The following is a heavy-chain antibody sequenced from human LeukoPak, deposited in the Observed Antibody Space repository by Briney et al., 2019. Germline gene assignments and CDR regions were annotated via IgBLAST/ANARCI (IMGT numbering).Heavy chain of an antibody. Sequence: SETLSLTCAVYGVSFSGYYWSWIRQPPGKGLEWIGEINHSGSTNYNPSLKSRVTISVDTSKNQFSQKLSSVTAADTAVYYCARGLGYCTNGVCDDPASGSGEFDYWGQGTLVTVSS. J-gene: IGHJ4*02. CDR1: GVSFSGYY. V-gene: IGHV4-34*01. CDR2: INHSGST. CDR3: ARGLGYCTNGVCDDPASGSGEFDY. D-gene: IGHD2-8*01.